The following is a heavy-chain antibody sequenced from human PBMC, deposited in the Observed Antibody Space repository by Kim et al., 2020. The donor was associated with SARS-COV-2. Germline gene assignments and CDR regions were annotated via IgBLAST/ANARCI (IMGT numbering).Heavy chain of an antibody. Sequence: SETLSLTCAVYGGSFSGYYWSWIRQPPGKGLEWIGEINHSGSTNYNPSLKSRVTISVDTSKNQFSLKLSSVTAADTAVYYCARELPYYYNSSGYYGGHYYMDVWGKGTTVTVSS. V-gene: IGHV4-34*01. D-gene: IGHD3-22*01. CDR3: ARELPYYYNSSGYYGGHYYMDV. CDR2: INHSGST. CDR1: GGSFSGYY. J-gene: IGHJ6*03.